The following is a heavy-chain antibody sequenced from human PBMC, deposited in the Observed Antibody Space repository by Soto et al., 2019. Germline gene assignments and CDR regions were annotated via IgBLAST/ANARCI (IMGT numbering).Heavy chain of an antibody. V-gene: IGHV3-7*01. CDR2: IKFDGSAK. CDR1: GLTFSNYG. CDR3: ARLLGDVTTLDY. D-gene: IGHD3-10*01. J-gene: IGHJ4*02. Sequence: PGGSLRLSCAASGLTFSNYGMNWVRQSPGKGLEWVASIKFDGSAKYYVDSVKGRFTISRDDAKDSLFLYMNSLRAEDTAVYYCARLLGDVTTLDYWGQGTLVTVSS.